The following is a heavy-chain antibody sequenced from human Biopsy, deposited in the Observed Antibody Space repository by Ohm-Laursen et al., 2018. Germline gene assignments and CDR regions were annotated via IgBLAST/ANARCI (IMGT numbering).Heavy chain of an antibody. V-gene: IGHV3-53*01. CDR3: ARDSGILNYGNFKYYHYYGMDV. J-gene: IGHJ6*02. D-gene: IGHD4-11*01. CDR2: IYSGGST. Sequence: SLRLSCTASGFTVSSNYMSWVRQAPGKGLEWVSVIYSGGSTYYADSVKGRFTISRDNSKNTLYLQMNSLRAEDTAVYYCARDSGILNYGNFKYYHYYGMDVWGQGTKVTVSS. CDR1: GFTVSSNY.